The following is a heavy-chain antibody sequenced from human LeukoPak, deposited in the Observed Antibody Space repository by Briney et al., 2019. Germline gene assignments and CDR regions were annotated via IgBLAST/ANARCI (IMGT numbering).Heavy chain of an antibody. Sequence: GASVKFSCKASGGTFSSYTISWVRQAPGQGLEWMGRIIPILGIANYAQKFQGRVTITADKSTSTAYMELSGLRSEDTAVYYCARAPYDYVWGSYRYLDYWGQGTLVTVSS. D-gene: IGHD3-16*02. CDR1: GGTFSSYT. CDR3: ARAPYDYVWGSYRYLDY. V-gene: IGHV1-69*02. CDR2: IIPILGIA. J-gene: IGHJ4*02.